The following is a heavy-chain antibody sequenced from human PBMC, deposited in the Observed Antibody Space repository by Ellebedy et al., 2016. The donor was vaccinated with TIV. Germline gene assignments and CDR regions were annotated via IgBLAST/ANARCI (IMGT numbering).Heavy chain of an antibody. CDR3: ARRSSGYNWFDP. D-gene: IGHD3-22*01. J-gene: IGHJ5*02. V-gene: IGHV5-10-1*01. CDR1: GYSFTSYR. CDR2: IDPSDSYT. Sequence: GESLKISXKGSGYSFTSYRISWVRQMPGKGLEWMGRIDPSDSYTNYSPSFQGHVTISADKSISTAYLQWSSLKASDTAMYYCARRSSGYNWFDPWGQGTLVTVSS.